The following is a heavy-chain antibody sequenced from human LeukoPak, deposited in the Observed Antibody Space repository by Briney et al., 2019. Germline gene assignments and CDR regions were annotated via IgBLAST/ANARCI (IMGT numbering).Heavy chain of an antibody. D-gene: IGHD6-6*01. Sequence: SVKVSCKASGGTFSSYTISWVRQAPGQGLEWMGRIIPILGIANYAQKFQGRVTITADKSTSTAYMELSSLRSEDTAVYYCARAAFKYSPFDYWGQGTLVTVSS. J-gene: IGHJ4*02. CDR2: IIPILGIA. V-gene: IGHV1-69*02. CDR1: GGTFSSYT. CDR3: ARAAFKYSPFDY.